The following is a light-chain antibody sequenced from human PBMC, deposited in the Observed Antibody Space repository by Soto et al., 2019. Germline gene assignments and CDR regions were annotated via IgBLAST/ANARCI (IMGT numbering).Light chain of an antibody. Sequence: QSALTQPASVSGSPGQSITISCTGTSSDVGGYNYVSWYQQHPGKAPKLMIYDVSNRPSGVSNRFSGSKSGNTASLTISGLQAEDEADYYCNSYTSSSTPVVFGGGTKVTDL. V-gene: IGLV2-14*01. J-gene: IGLJ2*01. CDR2: DVS. CDR3: NSYTSSSTPVV. CDR1: SSDVGGYNY.